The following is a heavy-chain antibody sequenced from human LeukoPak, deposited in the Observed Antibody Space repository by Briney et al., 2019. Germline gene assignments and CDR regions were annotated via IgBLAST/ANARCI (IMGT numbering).Heavy chain of an antibody. Sequence: SETLSLTCTESSDSISSSSYYWGWIRQPPGKGLEWIGNIYYSGITYYNPSLKSRVTISVDTSKNQFSLKLSSVTAADTAVYYCASAWGLHRTFDYWGQGTLVTVSS. CDR2: IYYSGIT. CDR3: ASAWGLHRTFDY. CDR1: SDSISSSSYY. D-gene: IGHD4-11*01. V-gene: IGHV4-39*07. J-gene: IGHJ4*02.